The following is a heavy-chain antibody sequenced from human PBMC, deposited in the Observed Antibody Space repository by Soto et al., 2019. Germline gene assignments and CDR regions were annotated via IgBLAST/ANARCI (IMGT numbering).Heavy chain of an antibody. CDR3: ARVVGGYPNFDY. J-gene: IGHJ4*02. CDR2: ISYDGSNK. V-gene: IGHV3-30-3*01. CDR1: GFTFSSYA. D-gene: IGHD3-22*01. Sequence: QVQLVESGGGVVQPGRSLRLSCAASGFTFSSYALHWVRQAPGKGLEWVAFISYDGSNKFYADSVKGRFTISSDTSKNTLSLQMNSLRAEDTAVYYCARVVGGYPNFDYWCQGTLVTVSS.